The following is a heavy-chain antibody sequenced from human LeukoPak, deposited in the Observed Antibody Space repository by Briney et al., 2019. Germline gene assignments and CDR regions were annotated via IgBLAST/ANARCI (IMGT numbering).Heavy chain of an antibody. CDR2: IYSSGHT. Sequence: KSSETLSLTCTVSGVSISGTTYCWAWIRQPPGKGLEWIGSIYSSGHTIYNASLKSRVTISVDTSKNQFSLKLSSVTAADTAVYYCARHRARGLQLWSQPPRYYYYYYMDVWGKGTTVTISS. D-gene: IGHD5-18*01. CDR3: ARHRARGLQLWSQPPRYYYYYYMDV. V-gene: IGHV4-39*01. J-gene: IGHJ6*03. CDR1: GVSISGTTYC.